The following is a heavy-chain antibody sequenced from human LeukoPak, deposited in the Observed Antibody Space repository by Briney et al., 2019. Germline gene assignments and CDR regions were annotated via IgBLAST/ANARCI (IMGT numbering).Heavy chain of an antibody. D-gene: IGHD3-10*01. CDR3: ARVDGVSSSYYYYYYMDV. CDR1: GASIIGPKW. Sequence: SGTLSLTCTVSGASIIGPKWWNWVRLSPGKGMEWIGEIFHSGSTHYNPSLKSRVTISVDTSKNQFSLKLSSVTAADTAVYYCARVDGVSSSYYYYYYMDVWGKGTTVTVSS. CDR2: IFHSGST. J-gene: IGHJ6*03. V-gene: IGHV4-4*02.